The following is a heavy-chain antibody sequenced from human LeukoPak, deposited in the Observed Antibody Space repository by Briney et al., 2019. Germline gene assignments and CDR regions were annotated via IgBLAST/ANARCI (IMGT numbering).Heavy chain of an antibody. CDR3: ARDVETTNWFDP. Sequence: PGRSLRLSCAASGFTFSSYGMHWVRQAPGKGLEWVAVIWYDGSNKYYADSVKGRFTISRDNSKNTLYLQMNSLRAEDTAVYYCARDVETTNWFDPWGQETLVTVSS. J-gene: IGHJ5*02. CDR1: GFTFSSYG. D-gene: IGHD5-24*01. V-gene: IGHV3-33*01. CDR2: IWYDGSNK.